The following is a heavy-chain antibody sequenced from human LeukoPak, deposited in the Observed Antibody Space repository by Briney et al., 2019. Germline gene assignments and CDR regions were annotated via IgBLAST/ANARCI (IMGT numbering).Heavy chain of an antibody. V-gene: IGHV2-70*11. D-gene: IGHD6-6*01. CDR3: ARINLLSSIVDSYYFDY. CDR2: IDWDDDK. J-gene: IGHJ4*02. Sequence: TLSLTCTVSGGSISSGGYYWSWIRQPPGKALEWLARIDWDDDKYYSTSLKTRLTISKDTSKNQVVLTMTNMDPVDTATYYCARINLLSSIVDSYYFDYWGQGTLVTVSS. CDR1: GGSISSGGYY.